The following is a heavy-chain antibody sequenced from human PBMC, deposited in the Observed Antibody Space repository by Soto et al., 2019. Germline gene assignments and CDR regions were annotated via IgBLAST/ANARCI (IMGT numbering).Heavy chain of an antibody. V-gene: IGHV1-69*13. D-gene: IGHD6-19*01. CDR3: ATHLIAVAGTSPTLFDY. CDR2: IIPIFGTA. J-gene: IGHJ4*02. Sequence: SVKVSCKASGGTFSSYAISWVRQAPGQGLEWMGGIIPIFGTANYAQKFQGRVTITADESTSTAYMELSSLRSEDTAVYYCATHLIAVAGTSPTLFDYWGQGTLVTVS. CDR1: GGTFSSYA.